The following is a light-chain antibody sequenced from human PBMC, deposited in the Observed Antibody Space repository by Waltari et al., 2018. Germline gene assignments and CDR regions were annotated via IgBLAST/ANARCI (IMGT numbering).Light chain of an antibody. V-gene: IGKV1-5*03. CDR1: QDITTS. J-gene: IGKJ4*01. Sequence: DIQMTQSPSTLSASVGDRVTITCRASQDITTSLAWYQQKPGKAPKVLIYRTSNLKSGGSSRFSGSGSGTEFTLTINSLQPDDFATYYCQQFHSYPVTLGGGTKVEIK. CDR3: QQFHSYPVT. CDR2: RTS.